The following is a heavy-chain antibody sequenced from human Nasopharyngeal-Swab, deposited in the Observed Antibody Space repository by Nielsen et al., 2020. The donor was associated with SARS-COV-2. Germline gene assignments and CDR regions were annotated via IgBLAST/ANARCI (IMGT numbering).Heavy chain of an antibody. J-gene: IGHJ3*02. V-gene: IGHV1-2*06. D-gene: IGHD3-22*01. Sequence: GRQAPGQGLEWMGRINPNSGGTNYAQKFQGRVTMTRDTSISTAYMKLSRLRSDDTAVYYCARDRGTSDYDSSGYDAFDIWGQGTMVTVSS. CDR2: INPNSGGT. CDR3: ARDRGTSDYDSSGYDAFDI.